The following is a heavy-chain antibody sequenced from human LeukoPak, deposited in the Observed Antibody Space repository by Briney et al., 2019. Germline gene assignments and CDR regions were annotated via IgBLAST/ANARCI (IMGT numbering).Heavy chain of an antibody. CDR2: IKEDGGDR. CDR1: GFIFNTYW. J-gene: IGHJ4*02. CDR3: VRDPGAYAYFFDL. Sequence: GGSLRLSCAASGFIFNTYWMSWVRQAPGKGLEWVANIKEDGGDRYYVDSVKGRFTISRDNAKNSLYLQMNSLRVEDTAVYYCVRDPGAYAYFFDLWDQGTPVTVSS. D-gene: IGHD3-10*01. V-gene: IGHV3-7*01.